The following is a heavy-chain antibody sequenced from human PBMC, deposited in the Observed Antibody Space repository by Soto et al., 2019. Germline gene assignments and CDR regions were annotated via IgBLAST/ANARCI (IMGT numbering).Heavy chain of an antibody. CDR3: ARAGDDYGDYGTGGSYYYYMDV. V-gene: IGHV3-53*04. Sequence: GGSLRLSCAASGFTVSSNYMSWVRQAPGKGLEWVSVIYSGGSTYYADSVKGRFTISRHNSKNTLYLQMNSLRAEDTAVYYCARAGDDYGDYGTGGSYYYYMDVWGKGTTVTVSS. CDR1: GFTVSSNY. D-gene: IGHD4-17*01. CDR2: IYSGGST. J-gene: IGHJ6*03.